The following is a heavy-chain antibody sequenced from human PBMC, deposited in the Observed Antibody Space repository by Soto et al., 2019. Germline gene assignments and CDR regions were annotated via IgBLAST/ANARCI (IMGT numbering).Heavy chain of an antibody. CDR3: ARPMITFGEEVYFDY. J-gene: IGHJ4*02. V-gene: IGHV1-18*01. CDR2: ISAYTGNT. CDR1: GYTFTSYG. D-gene: IGHD3-16*01. Sequence: QVQLVQSGAEVKKPGASVKVSCKASGYTFTSYGISWVRQAPGQGLEWMGWISAYTGNTNYPQKLQGRVNMTTDTSTRTAYMELRSLRYDDTAVYYCARPMITFGEEVYFDYWGQGTLVTVSS.